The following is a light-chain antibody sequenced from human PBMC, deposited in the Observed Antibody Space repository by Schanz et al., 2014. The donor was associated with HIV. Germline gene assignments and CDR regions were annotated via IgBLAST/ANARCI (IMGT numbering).Light chain of an antibody. CDR2: DVS. J-gene: IGLJ1*01. CDR1: SSDVGTYDY. V-gene: IGLV2-14*03. CDR3: SSYTSSLTRV. Sequence: QSALTQPASVSGSPGQSITISCTGTSSDVGTYDYVSWYQQHPGKAPKLMIYDVSYRPSGVSNRFSGSKSGNTASLTISGLQAEDEADYFCSSYTSSLTRVFGTGTKVTV.